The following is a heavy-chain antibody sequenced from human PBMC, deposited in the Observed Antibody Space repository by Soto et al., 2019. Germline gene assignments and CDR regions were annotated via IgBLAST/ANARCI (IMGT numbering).Heavy chain of an antibody. Sequence: SETLSLTCTVSGGSFSGYYWSWLRQPPGKGLERIGEINHSGSTNYNPSLKSRVTISVDKSKNQFSLKLSSVTAADTAVYYCARGWELLRWLDPWGQGALVTVSS. V-gene: IGHV4-34*01. CDR1: GGSFSGYY. D-gene: IGHD1-26*01. J-gene: IGHJ5*02. CDR3: ARGWELLRWLDP. CDR2: INHSGST.